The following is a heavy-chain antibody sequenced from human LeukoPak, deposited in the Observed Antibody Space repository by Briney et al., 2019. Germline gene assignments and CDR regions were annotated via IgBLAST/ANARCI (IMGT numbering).Heavy chain of an antibody. Sequence: GGSLRLSCTASGFTFGDYAMSWVRQAPGKGLEWVGFIRSKAYGGTTEYAASVKGRFTISRHDSKTVAYLEKNSLRTEDTAVYYCTRDRKWESRGIWGQGTMVSVSS. CDR3: TRDRKWESRGI. CDR2: IRSKAYGGTT. V-gene: IGHV3-49*04. D-gene: IGHD1-26*01. J-gene: IGHJ3*02. CDR1: GFTFGDYA.